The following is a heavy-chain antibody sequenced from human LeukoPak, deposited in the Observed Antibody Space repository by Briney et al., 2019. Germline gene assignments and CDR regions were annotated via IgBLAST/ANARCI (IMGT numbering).Heavy chain of an antibody. Sequence: GGSLRLSCATSGFTFSAYEMNWVRQAPGKGLEWVANIKQDGSEKYYVDSVKGRFTISRDNAKNSLYLQMNSLRAEDTAVYYCAKDIRSGCYLCAFDIWGQGTRVTVSS. V-gene: IGHV3-7*03. CDR1: GFTFSAYE. CDR3: AKDIRSGCYLCAFDI. D-gene: IGHD6-19*01. CDR2: IKQDGSEK. J-gene: IGHJ3*02.